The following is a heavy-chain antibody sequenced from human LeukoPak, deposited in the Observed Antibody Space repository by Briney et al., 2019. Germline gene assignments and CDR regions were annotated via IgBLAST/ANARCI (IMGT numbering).Heavy chain of an antibody. CDR2: ISYDGSNK. J-gene: IGHJ6*02. CDR3: ARDLSYYYYGMDV. Sequence: PGGSLRLSCAASGSTFSSYAMHWVRQAPGKGLEWVAVISYDGSNKYYADSVKGRFTISRDNSKNTLYLQMNSLRAEDTAVYYCARDLSYYYYGMDVWGQGTTVTVPS. V-gene: IGHV3-30-3*01. CDR1: GSTFSSYA.